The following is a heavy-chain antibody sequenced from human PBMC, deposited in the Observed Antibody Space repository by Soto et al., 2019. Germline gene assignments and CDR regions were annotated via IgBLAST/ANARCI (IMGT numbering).Heavy chain of an antibody. Sequence: SQTLSLTCAISGDSVSSNSAAWNWIRQSPSRGLEWLGRTYYRSKWYNDYAVSVKSRITINPDTSKNQFSLQLNSVTPEDTAVYYCARDDCSSTSCYFHYYYYMDVWGKGTTVTVSS. D-gene: IGHD2-2*01. CDR3: ARDDCSSTSCYFHYYYYMDV. J-gene: IGHJ6*03. CDR2: TYYRSKWYN. CDR1: GDSVSSNSAA. V-gene: IGHV6-1*01.